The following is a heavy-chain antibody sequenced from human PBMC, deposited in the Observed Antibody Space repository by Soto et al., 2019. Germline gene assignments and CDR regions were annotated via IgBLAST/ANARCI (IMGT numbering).Heavy chain of an antibody. CDR3: VGERSAAGAGWFDP. CDR1: GYTFTSYD. V-gene: IGHV1-8*01. D-gene: IGHD6-13*01. Sequence: QVQLVQSGAEVKKPGASVKVSCKASGYTFTSYDINWVRQATGQGLEWMGWMNPNSGNTGYAQKFQGRVTMTRNTAVSTAYMELSRLRSEDTAVYFCVGERSAAGAGWFDPWGQGTLVTVSS. CDR2: MNPNSGNT. J-gene: IGHJ5*02.